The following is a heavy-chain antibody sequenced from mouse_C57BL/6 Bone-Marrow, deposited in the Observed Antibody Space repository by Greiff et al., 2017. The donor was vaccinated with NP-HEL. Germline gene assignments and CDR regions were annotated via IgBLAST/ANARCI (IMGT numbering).Heavy chain of an antibody. J-gene: IGHJ4*01. D-gene: IGHD1-1*01. CDR3: ARRESSYDAMDY. Sequence: VHVKQSGPELVKPGASVKIPCKASGYTFTDYNMDWVKQSHGKSLEWIGDINPNNGGTIYNQKFKGKATLTVDKSSSTAYMELRSLTSEDTAVYYCARRESSYDAMDYWGQGTSVTVSS. CDR2: INPNNGGT. CDR1: GYTFTDYN. V-gene: IGHV1-18*01.